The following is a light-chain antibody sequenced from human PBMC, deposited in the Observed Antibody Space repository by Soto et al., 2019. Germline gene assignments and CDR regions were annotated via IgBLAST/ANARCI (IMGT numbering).Light chain of an antibody. Sequence: AIRMTQSPSSFSASTGDRVTITCRASQGISSNLAWYQQNPGKAPKLLICAASTLQSGVPSRFSGSGSGTDFTLTISFLQSEDFATYYCQQYYSYPWTFGQGTKVEIK. CDR1: QGISSN. J-gene: IGKJ1*01. CDR2: AAS. V-gene: IGKV1-8*01. CDR3: QQYYSYPWT.